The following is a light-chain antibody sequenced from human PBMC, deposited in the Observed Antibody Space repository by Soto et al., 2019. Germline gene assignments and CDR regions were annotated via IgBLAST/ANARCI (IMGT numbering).Light chain of an antibody. CDR2: DVS. Sequence: QSALTQPASVSGSPGQSITISCTGTTSDVGRYNYVSWYQQHPGKAPKLIIYDVSNRPSGVSNRFSGSKSGNTASLTISGLQAEDEADYYCRSYTISSTVFGTGTKVTVL. CDR1: TSDVGRYNY. J-gene: IGLJ1*01. CDR3: RSYTISSTV. V-gene: IGLV2-14*01.